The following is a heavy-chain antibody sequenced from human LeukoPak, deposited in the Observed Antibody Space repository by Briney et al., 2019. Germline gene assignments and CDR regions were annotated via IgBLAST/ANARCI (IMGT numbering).Heavy chain of an antibody. CDR3: ARGHYYDSSGYTFRH. D-gene: IGHD3-22*01. CDR2: IYYSGST. CDR1: GGSINNYY. V-gene: IGHV4-59*01. J-gene: IGHJ1*01. Sequence: SETLSLTCTVSGGSINNYYWSWIRQSPGKGLEWIGYIYYSGSTNYNPSLKSRVTISVDTSKNQFSLKLSSVTAADTAVYYCARGHYYDSSGYTFRHWGQGTLVTVSS.